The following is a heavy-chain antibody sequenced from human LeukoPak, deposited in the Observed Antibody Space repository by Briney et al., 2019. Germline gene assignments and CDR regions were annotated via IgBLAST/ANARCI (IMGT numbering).Heavy chain of an antibody. D-gene: IGHD6-13*01. Sequence: RSGGSLRLSCAASGFTFSSYSMNWVRQAPGKGLEWVSSISTSSSYIYYADSVKGRFTISRDNAKNSLYLQMNSLRAEDTAVYYCARDRSIAAALRSVSWFDPWGQGTLVTVSS. CDR3: ARDRSIAAALRSVSWFDP. V-gene: IGHV3-21*01. J-gene: IGHJ5*02. CDR2: ISTSSSYI. CDR1: GFTFSSYS.